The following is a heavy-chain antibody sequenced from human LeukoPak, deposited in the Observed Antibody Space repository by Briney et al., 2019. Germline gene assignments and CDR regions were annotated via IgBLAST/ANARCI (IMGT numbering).Heavy chain of an antibody. Sequence: PGGSLRLSCAASGFTFSSYGMHWVRQAPGKGLEWVAVISYGGSNKYYADSVKGRFTISRDNSKNTLYLQMNSLRAEDTAVYYCAWGPKYYDFWSGYSPLSYWGQGTLVIVSS. V-gene: IGHV3-30*03. CDR1: GFTFSSYG. CDR2: ISYGGSNK. CDR3: AWGPKYYDFWSGYSPLSY. D-gene: IGHD3-3*01. J-gene: IGHJ4*02.